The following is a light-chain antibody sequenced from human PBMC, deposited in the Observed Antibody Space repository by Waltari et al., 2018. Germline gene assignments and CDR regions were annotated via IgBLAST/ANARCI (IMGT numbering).Light chain of an antibody. CDR3: QALGTGAWV. Sequence: SYELTQPPSVSVSPGQTASITCYGDILGNKYASWYQQKPGQPPLLVIYQDTKRPAEIPERFSGSKAANAATLTITGTQAVDEADYYCQALGTGAWVFGGGTKLTVL. CDR1: ILGNKY. J-gene: IGLJ3*02. CDR2: QDT. V-gene: IGLV3-1*01.